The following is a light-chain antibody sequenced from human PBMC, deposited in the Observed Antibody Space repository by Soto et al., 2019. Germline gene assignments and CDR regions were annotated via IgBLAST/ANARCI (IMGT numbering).Light chain of an antibody. CDR3: QQYDSSPRT. Sequence: EIVLTQSPGTLSLSPGERATLSCRASQSVRNNYLAWYQQKLGQAPRVLIYDASSRATGIPDRFSGSGSGTDFTLTISRLEPEDFAVYWCQQYDSSPRTFGQGTKVDIK. CDR2: DAS. CDR1: QSVRNNY. V-gene: IGKV3-20*01. J-gene: IGKJ1*01.